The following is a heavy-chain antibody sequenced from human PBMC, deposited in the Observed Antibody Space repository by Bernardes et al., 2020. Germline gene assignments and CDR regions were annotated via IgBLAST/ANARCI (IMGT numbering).Heavy chain of an antibody. CDR2: IWYDGSNK. V-gene: IGHV3-33*01. J-gene: IGHJ4*02. CDR3: ASEYSSFAGRDGYFDY. CDR1: GFTFSTYG. D-gene: IGHD6-6*01. Sequence: GGSLRLSCAASGFTFSTYGMHWVRQAPGKGLEWVALIWYDGSNKYYADSVKGRFTISRDNSKNTLYLQMNSLRAEDTAVYYCASEYSSFAGRDGYFDYWGQGTLVTVSS.